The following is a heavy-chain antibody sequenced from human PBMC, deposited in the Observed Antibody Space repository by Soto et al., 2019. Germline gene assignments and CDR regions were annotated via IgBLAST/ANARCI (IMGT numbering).Heavy chain of an antibody. CDR1: GFTFSSYG. D-gene: IGHD3-22*01. CDR3: ARDYYDSSGYYLVEPSGMDV. Sequence: PGGSLRLSCAASGFTFSSYGMHWVRQAPGKGLEWVAVIWYDGSNKYYADSVKGRFTISRDNSKNTLYLQMNSLRAEDTAVYYCARDYYDSSGYYLVEPSGMDVWGQGTTGTSP. V-gene: IGHV3-33*01. J-gene: IGHJ6*02. CDR2: IWYDGSNK.